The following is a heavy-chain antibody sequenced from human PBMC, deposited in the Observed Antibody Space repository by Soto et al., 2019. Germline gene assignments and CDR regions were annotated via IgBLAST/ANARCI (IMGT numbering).Heavy chain of an antibody. CDR3: ARGHIVSSNFYFLEV. J-gene: IGHJ6*03. CDR2: KEYSRRT. D-gene: IGHD3-16*02. CDR1: GWAFYSYF. V-gene: IGHV4-34*01. Sequence: QVQLQQWGAGMLKPSDTLSLTCGVYGWAFYSYFLTWVRQIPGKGLDWIGQKEYSRRTTYNPSLEGLVPISLDLIKKQVSLRLSSMTAADTGIYYCARGHIVSSNFYFLEVWGRGTTVSVSS.